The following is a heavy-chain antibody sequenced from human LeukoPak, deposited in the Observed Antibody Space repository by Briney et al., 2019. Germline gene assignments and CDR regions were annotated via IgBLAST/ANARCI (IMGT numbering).Heavy chain of an antibody. V-gene: IGHV1-69*13. D-gene: IGHD5-18*01. Sequence: ASVKVSCKASGGTFSSYAISWVRQAPGQGLEWMGGIIPIFGTANYAQKFQGRATITADESTSTAYMELSSLRSEDTAVYYCARDSGYSYAVFDYWGQGTLVTVSS. CDR2: IIPIFGTA. CDR3: ARDSGYSYAVFDY. J-gene: IGHJ4*02. CDR1: GGTFSSYA.